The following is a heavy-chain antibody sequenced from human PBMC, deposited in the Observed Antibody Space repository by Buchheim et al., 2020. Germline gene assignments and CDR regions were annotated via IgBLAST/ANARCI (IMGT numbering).Heavy chain of an antibody. J-gene: IGHJ4*02. D-gene: IGHD6-6*01. Sequence: QVQLVQSGAEVKKPGSSVKVSCKASGGTFSSYAISWVRQAPGQGLEWMGGIIPIFGTANYAQKFQGRVTITADESTSKAYMELSSLRSEDTAVYYCARASDPGESYFLTQLVHTPPGYFDYCGQGTL. CDR3: ARASDPGESYFLTQLVHTPPGYFDY. V-gene: IGHV1-69*01. CDR2: IIPIFGTA. CDR1: GGTFSSYA.